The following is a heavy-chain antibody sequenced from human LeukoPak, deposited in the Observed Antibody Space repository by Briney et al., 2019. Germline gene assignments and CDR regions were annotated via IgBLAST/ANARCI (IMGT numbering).Heavy chain of an antibody. V-gene: IGHV1-2*02. D-gene: IGHD6-13*01. CDR3: ATYSSSWYPLYYFDY. Sequence: ASVKVSCKASGYTFTGYYMHWVRQALGQGLEWMGWINPNSGGTNYAQKFQGRVTMTRDTSISTAYMELSRLRSDDTAVYYCATYSSSWYPLYYFDYWGQGTLVTVSS. CDR2: INPNSGGT. J-gene: IGHJ4*02. CDR1: GYTFTGYY.